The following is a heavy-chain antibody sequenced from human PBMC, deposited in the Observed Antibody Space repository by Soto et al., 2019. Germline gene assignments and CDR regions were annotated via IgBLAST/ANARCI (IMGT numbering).Heavy chain of an antibody. D-gene: IGHD3-10*01. V-gene: IGHV1-18*01. Sequence: QVHLVQSGAEVKKPGASVKVSCEASGFTFTIYGISWVRQAPGQGLEWMGWVSANNVNTHYAQKFQGRVTMTTDTSTNTAYREPRSLSANNTAVYFCAGRVGEAPVYDSYDFWGRGTMVAVSS. J-gene: IGHJ3*01. CDR3: AGRVGEAPVYDSYDF. CDR1: GFTFTIYG. CDR2: VSANNVNT.